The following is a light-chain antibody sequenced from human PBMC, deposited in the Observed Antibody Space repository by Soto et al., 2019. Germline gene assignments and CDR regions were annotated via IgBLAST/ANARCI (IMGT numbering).Light chain of an antibody. CDR2: GAS. J-gene: IGKJ1*01. Sequence: NVLTQSPGNLSFSPGERATLSCRVSQSVSSNYLAWYQQKPGQAPRLLIYGASSRATGIPDRFSGSGSGTDFTLTISRLEPEDFAVYYCQQYGRSPRTFGQGTKVDIK. V-gene: IGKV3-20*01. CDR3: QQYGRSPRT. CDR1: QSVSSNY.